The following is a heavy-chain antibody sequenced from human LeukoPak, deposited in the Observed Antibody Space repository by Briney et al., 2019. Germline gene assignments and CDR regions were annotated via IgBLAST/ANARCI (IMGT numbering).Heavy chain of an antibody. CDR2: ISGDGGST. J-gene: IGHJ4*02. Sequence: RGSLRLSCAASGFTFDDYAMHWVRQAPGKGLEWVSLISGDGGSTYYADSVKGRFTISRDNSKNSLYLQMNSLRTEDTALYYCAKGADSGDYTSFDYWGQGTLVTVSS. CDR3: AKGADSGDYTSFDY. V-gene: IGHV3-43*02. D-gene: IGHD4-17*01. CDR1: GFTFDDYA.